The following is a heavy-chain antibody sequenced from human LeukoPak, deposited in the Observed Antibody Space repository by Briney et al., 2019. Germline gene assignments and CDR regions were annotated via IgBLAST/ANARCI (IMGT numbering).Heavy chain of an antibody. D-gene: IGHD6-19*01. CDR3: AKVPSSGWSWYWFDP. J-gene: IGHJ5*02. CDR1: GFTFSSYA. CDR2: ISGSGGST. Sequence: GGSLRLSCAASGFTFSSYAMSWVRRAPGKGLEWVSAISGSGGSTYYADSVKGRFTISRDNSKNTLYLQMNSLRAEDTAVYYCAKVPSSGWSWYWFDPWGQGTLVTVSS. V-gene: IGHV3-23*01.